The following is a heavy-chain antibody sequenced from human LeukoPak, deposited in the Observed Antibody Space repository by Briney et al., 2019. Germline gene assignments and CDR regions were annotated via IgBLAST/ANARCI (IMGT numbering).Heavy chain of an antibody. CDR1: GGSISSGGYS. J-gene: IGHJ4*02. Sequence: SETLSLTCAVSGGSISSGGYSWSWIRQPPGKGLEWIGYIYHSGSTYYNPSLKSRVTISVDRSKNQFSLKLSSVTAADTAVYYCASMKGGSSWYRSLQDYWGQGTLVTVSS. D-gene: IGHD6-13*01. V-gene: IGHV4-30-2*01. CDR3: ASMKGGSSWYRSLQDY. CDR2: IYHSGST.